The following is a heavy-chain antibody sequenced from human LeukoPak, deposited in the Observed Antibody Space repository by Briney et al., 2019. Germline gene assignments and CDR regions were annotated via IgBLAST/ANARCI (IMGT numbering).Heavy chain of an antibody. CDR2: IIPILGIA. J-gene: IGHJ3*02. CDR1: GGTFSSYA. Sequence: SVKVSCKASGGTFSSYAISWVRQAPGQGLEWMGRIIPILGIANYAQKFQGRVTITADKSTSTAYMELSSLRSEDTAVYYCASRLELDPRDAFDIWGQGTVVTVSS. D-gene: IGHD1-26*01. V-gene: IGHV1-69*04. CDR3: ASRLELDPRDAFDI.